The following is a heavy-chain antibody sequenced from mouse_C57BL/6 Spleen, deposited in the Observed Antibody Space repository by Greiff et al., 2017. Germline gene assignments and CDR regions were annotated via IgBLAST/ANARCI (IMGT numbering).Heavy chain of an antibody. CDR2: ISSGSSTI. V-gene: IGHV5-17*01. D-gene: IGHD1-1*01. Sequence: EVKLMESGGGLVKPGGSLKLSCAASGFTFSDYGMHWVRQAPEKGLEWVAYISSGSSTIYYADTVKGRFTISRDNAKNTLFLQMTSLRSEDTAIYYCTVSGYFDVWGTGTTVTVSS. J-gene: IGHJ1*03. CDR1: GFTFSDYG. CDR3: TVSGYFDV.